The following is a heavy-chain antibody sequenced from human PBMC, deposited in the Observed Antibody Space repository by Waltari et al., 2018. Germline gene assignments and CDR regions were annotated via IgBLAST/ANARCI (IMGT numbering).Heavy chain of an antibody. CDR2: IYHSGST. CDR1: GYSISSGYY. J-gene: IGHJ4*02. CDR3: ARAYGSENFGY. D-gene: IGHD3-10*01. V-gene: IGHV4-38-2*01. Sequence: QVQLQESGPGLVKPSETLSLTCAVSGYSISSGYYWGWIRQPPGKGREWIGSIYHSGSTYYNPSLKSRVTISVDTSKNQFSLKLSSVTAADTAVYYCARAYGSENFGYWGQGTLVTVSS.